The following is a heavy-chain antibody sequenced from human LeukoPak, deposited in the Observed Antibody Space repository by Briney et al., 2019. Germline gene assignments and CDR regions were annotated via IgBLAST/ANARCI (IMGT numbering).Heavy chain of an antibody. Sequence: PSETLSLTCTVSGGSITSTGDYWGWIRQPPGKGLEWIGSIYYAGTTSYNPSLKSGVTISVDTSKNQFSLKLSSVTAADTAIYYCARRRSTTMGHPLDYWGQGTLVTVSS. CDR2: IYYAGTT. CDR1: GGSITSTGDY. J-gene: IGHJ4*02. CDR3: ARRRSTTMGHPLDY. V-gene: IGHV4-39*01. D-gene: IGHD1-14*01.